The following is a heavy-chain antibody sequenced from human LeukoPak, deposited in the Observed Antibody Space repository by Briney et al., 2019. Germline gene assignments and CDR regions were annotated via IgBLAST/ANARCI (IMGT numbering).Heavy chain of an antibody. D-gene: IGHD6-13*01. CDR1: GGSISSYY. CDR3: ARSGYSSNFDY. CDR2: IYYSGST. Sequence: PSETLSLTCAVYGGSISSYYWSWIRQPPGKGLEWIGYIYYSGSTNYNPSLKSRVTISVDTSKNQFSLKLSSVTAADTAVYYCARSGYSSNFDYWGQGTLVTVSS. V-gene: IGHV4-59*08. J-gene: IGHJ4*02.